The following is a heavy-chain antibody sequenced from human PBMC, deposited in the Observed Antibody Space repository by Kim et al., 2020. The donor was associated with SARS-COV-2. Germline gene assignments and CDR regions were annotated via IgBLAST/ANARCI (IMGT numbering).Heavy chain of an antibody. J-gene: IGHJ3*02. CDR1: GYSFTSYW. CDR2: IYPGDSDT. Sequence: GESLKISCKGSGYSFTSYWIGWVRQMPGKGLEWMGIIYPGDSDTRYSPSFQGQVTISADKSISTAYLQWSSLKASYTAMYYCARQEDGYNYVEGGAFDIWGQGTMVTVSS. V-gene: IGHV5-51*01. CDR3: ARQEDGYNYVEGGAFDI. D-gene: IGHD5-12*01.